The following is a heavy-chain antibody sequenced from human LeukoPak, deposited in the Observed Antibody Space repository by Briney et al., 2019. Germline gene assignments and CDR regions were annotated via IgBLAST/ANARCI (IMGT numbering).Heavy chain of an antibody. V-gene: IGHV1-2*04. CDR3: ARAGRTRTHTRLTMVARNWVDP. Sequence: ASVKVSCKASGYTFTGYYMHWVRQAPGQGLEWMGWINPNSGGTNYAQKFQGWVTMTRDTSISTAYMGLSRLRSDDTAVYYCARAGRTRTHTRLTMVARNWVDPWGQGTLVTVSS. CDR2: INPNSGGT. CDR1: GYTFTGYY. J-gene: IGHJ5*02. D-gene: IGHD3-10*01.